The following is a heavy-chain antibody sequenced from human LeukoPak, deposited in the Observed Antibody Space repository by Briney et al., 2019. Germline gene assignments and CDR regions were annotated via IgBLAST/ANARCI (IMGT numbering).Heavy chain of an antibody. D-gene: IGHD4-17*01. CDR1: GFTFSNYW. V-gene: IGHV3-74*01. CDR2: INSDGRST. Sequence: GGSLRLSCAASGFTFSNYWMHWVRQAPGKGLVWVSRINSDGRSTSYADSVKGRFTISRDNAKNTLYLQMNSLRAEDAAVYYCARGNSYGDFDYWGQGTLVTVSS. J-gene: IGHJ4*02. CDR3: ARGNSYGDFDY.